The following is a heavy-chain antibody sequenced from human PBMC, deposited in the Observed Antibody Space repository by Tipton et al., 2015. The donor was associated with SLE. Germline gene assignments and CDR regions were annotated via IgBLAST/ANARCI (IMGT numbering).Heavy chain of an antibody. CDR2: ISSSGSTI. CDR3: ASSEEYGYYYYMDV. Sequence: SLRLSCAASGFTFSSYEMNWVRQAPGKGLEWVSYISSSGSTIYYADSVKGRFTISRDNAKNSLYLQMDSLRVEDTALYYCASSEEYGYYYYMDVWGNGTTVTVSS. V-gene: IGHV3-48*03. J-gene: IGHJ6*03. D-gene: IGHD2-2*01. CDR1: GFTFSSYE.